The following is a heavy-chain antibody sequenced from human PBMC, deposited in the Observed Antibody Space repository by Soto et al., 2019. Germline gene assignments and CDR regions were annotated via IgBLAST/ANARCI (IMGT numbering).Heavy chain of an antibody. CDR3: ARYRVVTTVIGVYYYGMDV. V-gene: IGHV4-34*01. Sequence: PSETLSLTCAVYGGSFSGYYWSWIRQPPGKGLEWIGEINHSGSTNYNPSLKSRVTISVDTSKNQFSLKLSSVTAADTAVYYCARYRVVTTVIGVYYYGMDVWGQGTTVTAP. D-gene: IGHD4-4*01. CDR2: INHSGST. J-gene: IGHJ6*02. CDR1: GGSFSGYY.